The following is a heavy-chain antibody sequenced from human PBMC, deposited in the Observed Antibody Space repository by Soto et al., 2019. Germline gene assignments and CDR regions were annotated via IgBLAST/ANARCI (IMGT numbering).Heavy chain of an antibody. V-gene: IGHV1-69*06. CDR3: ARDTSDGDYAGY. CDR2: IIPIFGTA. D-gene: IGHD4-17*01. J-gene: IGHJ4*02. CDR1: GGTFSSYA. Sequence: QVQLVQSGAEMKKPGSSVKVSCKASGGTFSSYAISWVRQAPGQGLEWMGGIIPIFGTANYAQKFQGRVTITADKSTSTAYMELSSLISEDTSVYYCARDTSDGDYAGYWGQVTLVTVSS.